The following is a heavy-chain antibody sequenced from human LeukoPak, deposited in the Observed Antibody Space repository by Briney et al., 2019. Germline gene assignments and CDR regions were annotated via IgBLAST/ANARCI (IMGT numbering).Heavy chain of an antibody. CDR3: ARVGGMTTINNAAFDI. D-gene: IGHD4-4*01. Sequence: PSQTLSLTCTVSGGSINSFNWNWIRQPPGKEPEWIGYIYHSGSTNYNPSLKSRLTISLDRPKNQFSLKLTSVTAADTAIYYCARVGGMTTINNAAFDIWGQGTMVTVSS. CDR2: IYHSGST. J-gene: IGHJ3*02. V-gene: IGHV4-59*01. CDR1: GGSINSFN.